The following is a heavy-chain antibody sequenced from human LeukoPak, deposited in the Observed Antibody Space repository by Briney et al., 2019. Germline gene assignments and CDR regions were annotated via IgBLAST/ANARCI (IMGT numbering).Heavy chain of an antibody. CDR1: GYTFTSYG. V-gene: IGHV1-18*04. CDR2: ISAYNGNT. Sequence: ASVKVSCKASGYTFTSYGISWVRQAPGQGLEWMGWISAYNGNTNHAQKLQGRVTMTTDTSTSTAYMELRSLRSDDTAVYYCARAPFGWFGELSWFDPRGQGTLVTVSS. D-gene: IGHD3-10*01. CDR3: ARAPFGWFGELSWFDP. J-gene: IGHJ5*02.